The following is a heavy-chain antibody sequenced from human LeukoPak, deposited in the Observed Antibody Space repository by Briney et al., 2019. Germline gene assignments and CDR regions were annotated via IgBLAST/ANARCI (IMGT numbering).Heavy chain of an antibody. D-gene: IGHD1-26*01. V-gene: IGHV4-39*01. CDR3: ARHLYSESYYF. J-gene: IGHJ4*02. CDR2: IHYRGNT. Sequence: SETLSLTRTVSGGSPSSDSHYWGWIRQTPRNGLEWIGSIHYRGNTYNNPSLKSRVTLSVDTSKSQFSLKLSSVTAADTAVYYCARHLYSESYYFWGPGTLVTVSS. CDR1: GGSPSSDSHY.